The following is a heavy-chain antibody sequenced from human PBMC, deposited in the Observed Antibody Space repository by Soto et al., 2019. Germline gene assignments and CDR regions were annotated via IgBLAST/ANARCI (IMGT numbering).Heavy chain of an antibody. Sequence: QVQLVESGGGVVQPGRSLRLSCAASGFTFSSYGMHWVRQAPGKGLEWVAVISYDGSNKYYADSVKGRFTISRDNSKNTLYLQMNSLRAEDTAVYYCAKDQRFLEWLSNTEPYYYYGMDVWGQGTTVTVSS. CDR3: AKDQRFLEWLSNTEPYYYYGMDV. CDR1: GFTFSSYG. V-gene: IGHV3-30*18. CDR2: ISYDGSNK. D-gene: IGHD3-3*01. J-gene: IGHJ6*02.